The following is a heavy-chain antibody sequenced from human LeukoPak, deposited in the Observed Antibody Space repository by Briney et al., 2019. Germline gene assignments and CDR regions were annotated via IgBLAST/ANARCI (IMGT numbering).Heavy chain of an antibody. CDR1: GFTFSSYA. D-gene: IGHD3-22*01. Sequence: GGSLRLSCAASGFTFSSYAMSWVRQAPGKGLEWVSAISGSGGSTYYADSVKGRFTISRDNSKNTLYLQMNSLRAEDTAVYYCARDRGDSSGYFYYYGIDVWGQGTTVTVSS. J-gene: IGHJ6*02. CDR2: ISGSGGST. CDR3: ARDRGDSSGYFYYYGIDV. V-gene: IGHV3-23*01.